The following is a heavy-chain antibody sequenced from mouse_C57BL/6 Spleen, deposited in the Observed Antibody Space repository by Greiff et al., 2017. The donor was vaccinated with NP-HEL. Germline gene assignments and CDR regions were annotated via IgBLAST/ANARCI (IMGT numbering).Heavy chain of an antibody. J-gene: IGHJ2*01. CDR3: ARHEGRPSDRGYYFDY. CDR2: FYPGSGSI. CDR1: GYTFTEYT. D-gene: IGHD2-13*01. V-gene: IGHV1-62-2*01. Sequence: VQLQQSGAELVKPGASVKLSCKASGYTFTEYTIHWVKQRSGQGLEWIGWFYPGSGSIKYNEKFKDKATLTADKSSSTVYMELSRLTSEDSAVYFCARHEGRPSDRGYYFDYWGQGTTLTVSS.